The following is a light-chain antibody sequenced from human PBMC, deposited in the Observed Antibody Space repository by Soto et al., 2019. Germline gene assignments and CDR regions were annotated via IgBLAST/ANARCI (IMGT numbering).Light chain of an antibody. V-gene: IGKV3-15*01. CDR2: GAS. Sequence: EIVMTQSPATLSVSPGERAPLSCRASQSVSSNLAWYQQKPGQAPRLLIYGASTRATGIPARFSGSGSGTEFTLTISSLQSEDFVVYYCQQYNNWPITFGQGTRLEIK. CDR3: QQYNNWPIT. CDR1: QSVSSN. J-gene: IGKJ5*01.